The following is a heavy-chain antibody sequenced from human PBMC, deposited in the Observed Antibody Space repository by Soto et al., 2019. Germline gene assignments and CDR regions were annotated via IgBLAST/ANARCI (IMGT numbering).Heavy chain of an antibody. CDR2: TRNKANSYTT. D-gene: IGHD6-13*01. CDR3: ARAPSLRYSSSWSDYFDY. Sequence: GGSLRLSYAASGFTFSDHYMDWVRQAPGKGLEWVGRTRNKANSYTTEYAASVKGRFTISRDDSKNSLYLQMNSLKTEDTAVYYCARAPSLRYSSSWSDYFDYWGQGTLVTVSS. V-gene: IGHV3-72*01. CDR1: GFTFSDHY. J-gene: IGHJ4*02.